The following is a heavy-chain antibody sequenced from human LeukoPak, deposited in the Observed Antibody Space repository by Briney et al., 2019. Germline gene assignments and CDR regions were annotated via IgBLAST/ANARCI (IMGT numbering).Heavy chain of an antibody. CDR2: ISSSGSTI. CDR1: GFTFSSYE. CDR3: AKGPYSGYGGYMDV. Sequence: GGSLRLSCAASGFTFSSYEMNWVRQAPGKGLEWVSYISSSGSTIYYADSVKGRFTISRDNAKNSLYLQMNSLRAEDTALYYCAKGPYSGYGGYMDVWGKGTTVTVSS. D-gene: IGHD5-12*01. V-gene: IGHV3-48*03. J-gene: IGHJ6*03.